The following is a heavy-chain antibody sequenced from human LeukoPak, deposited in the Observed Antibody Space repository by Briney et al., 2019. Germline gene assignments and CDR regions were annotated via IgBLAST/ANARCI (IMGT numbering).Heavy chain of an antibody. CDR2: IYTSGST. D-gene: IGHD3-9*01. CDR1: GGSISSYY. Sequence: SETLSLTCTVSGGSISSYYWSWIRQPAGKGLEWIGRIYTSGSTNYNPSLKSRVTMSVDTSKNQFSLKLSSVTAADTAVYYCARGIRYFDWTIPGDWGQGTLVTVSS. V-gene: IGHV4-4*07. J-gene: IGHJ4*02. CDR3: ARGIRYFDWTIPGD.